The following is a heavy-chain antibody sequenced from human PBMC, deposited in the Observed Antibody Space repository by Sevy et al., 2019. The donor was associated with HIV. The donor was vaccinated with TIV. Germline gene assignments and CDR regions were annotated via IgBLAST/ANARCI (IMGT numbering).Heavy chain of an antibody. CDR2: ISAYNGNT. CDR3: ARDWNYRDAFDI. J-gene: IGHJ3*02. V-gene: IGHV1-18*01. CDR1: GSTFTSYG. D-gene: IGHD1-7*01. Sequence: ASVKVSCKASGSTFTSYGISWVRQAPGQGLEWMGWISAYNGNTNYAQKLQGRVTMTTDTSTSTAYMELRSLRSDDTAVYYCARDWNYRDAFDIWGQGTMVTVSS.